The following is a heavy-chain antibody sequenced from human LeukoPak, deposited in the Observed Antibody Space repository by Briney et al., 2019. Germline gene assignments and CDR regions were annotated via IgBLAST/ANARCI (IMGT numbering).Heavy chain of an antibody. CDR2: INPSGGST. CDR3: ARGGRGVIVTGCKGAFAY. J-gene: IGHJ4*02. Sequence: ASVKVSCKASGYTFTSYYMHWVRQAPGQGLEWMGIINPSGGSTSYAQKFQGRFTMTRDMSTSTVYMELSSPRSEDTAVYYCARGGRGVIVTGCKGAFAYWGKETRSPSPQ. D-gene: IGHD3-16*02. CDR1: GYTFTSYY. V-gene: IGHV1-46*01.